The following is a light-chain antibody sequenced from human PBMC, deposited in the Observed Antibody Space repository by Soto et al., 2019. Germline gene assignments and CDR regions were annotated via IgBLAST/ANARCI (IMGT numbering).Light chain of an antibody. Sequence: EIVLTQSPGTLSLSPGERATLSCRASQSVSSGYLAWYQQKPGQAPRLLIYGASSRATGIPDRFSGSGSGTDFALTISRLEPEDFAVYYCQQYGRSPPKYTFGQGTKLEIK. CDR2: GAS. CDR3: QQYGRSPPKYT. CDR1: QSVSSGY. J-gene: IGKJ2*01. V-gene: IGKV3-20*01.